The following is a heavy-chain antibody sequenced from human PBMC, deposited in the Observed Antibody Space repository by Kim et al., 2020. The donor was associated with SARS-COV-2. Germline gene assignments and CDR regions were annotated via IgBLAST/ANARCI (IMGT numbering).Heavy chain of an antibody. Sequence: ASVKVSCKASGYTFTSYGISWVRQAPGQGLEWMGWISAYNGNTNYAQKLQGRVTMTTDTSTSTGYMELRSLRSDDTAVYYCARDLSYGSGSYYPSGYWGQGTLVTVSS. V-gene: IGHV1-18*01. D-gene: IGHD3-10*01. J-gene: IGHJ4*02. CDR1: GYTFTSYG. CDR2: ISAYNGNT. CDR3: ARDLSYGSGSYYPSGY.